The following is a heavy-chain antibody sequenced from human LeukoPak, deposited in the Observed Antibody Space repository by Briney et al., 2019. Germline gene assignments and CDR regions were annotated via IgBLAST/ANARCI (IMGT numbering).Heavy chain of an antibody. CDR3: ASTSPKYYYESSGYSSLFDN. Sequence: SETLSLTCTVSAGSISSDSCYWGWNRQPPGKGLEWIGTIYYSGNTYYNPSLKSRLTISVDTSKNQFSLKLRSVTAADTALYYCASTSPKYYYESSGYSSLFDNWGQGTLVTVSS. CDR2: IYYSGNT. V-gene: IGHV4-39*07. D-gene: IGHD3-22*01. CDR1: AGSISSDSCY. J-gene: IGHJ4*02.